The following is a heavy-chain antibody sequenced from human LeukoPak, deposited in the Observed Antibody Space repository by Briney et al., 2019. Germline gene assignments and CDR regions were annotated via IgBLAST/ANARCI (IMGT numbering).Heavy chain of an antibody. Sequence: GGSLRHSSVAPRVTPSVNKMSSIPQAPGRGLEWVSYISSSSSYTNYADSVKGRFTISRDNAKNSLYLQMNPMRAEDTAVYYCAKAYYDTSGRMGGFEYGGQGTLVTVSS. CDR1: RVTPSVNK. D-gene: IGHD3-22*01. CDR3: AKAYYDTSGRMGGFEY. CDR2: ISSSSSYT. J-gene: IGHJ4*02. V-gene: IGHV3-11*03.